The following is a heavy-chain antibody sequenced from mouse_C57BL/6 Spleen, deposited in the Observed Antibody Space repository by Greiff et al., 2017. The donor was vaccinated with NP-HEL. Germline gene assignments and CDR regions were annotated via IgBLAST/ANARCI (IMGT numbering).Heavy chain of an antibody. D-gene: IGHD2-4*01. J-gene: IGHJ3*01. CDR3: ARYYDYDRGLAY. Sequence: VKLQQPGAELVMPGASVKLSCKASGYTFTSYWMHWVKQRPGQGLEWIGEIDPSDSYTNYNQKFKGKSTLTVDKSSSTAYMQLSSLTSEDSAVYYCARYYDYDRGLAYWGQGTLGTVSA. CDR2: IDPSDSYT. CDR1: GYTFTSYW. V-gene: IGHV1-69*01.